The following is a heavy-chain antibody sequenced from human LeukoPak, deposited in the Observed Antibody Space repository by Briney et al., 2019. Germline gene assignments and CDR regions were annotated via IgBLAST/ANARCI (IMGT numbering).Heavy chain of an antibody. Sequence: PSETLSLTCTVSGGSISSFYCNWMRQPAGKGLEWIGRIYTSGTTTYNPSLKSRVTMSVDTSKNQFSLKLSSVTAADTAVYYCARDSGTTGEVKFDPWGQGTLVTVSS. CDR2: IYTSGTT. CDR3: ARDSGTTGEVKFDP. J-gene: IGHJ5*02. CDR1: GGSISSFY. V-gene: IGHV4-4*07. D-gene: IGHD3-10*01.